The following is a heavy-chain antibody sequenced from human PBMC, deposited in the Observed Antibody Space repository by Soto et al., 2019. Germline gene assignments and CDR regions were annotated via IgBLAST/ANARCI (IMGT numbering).Heavy chain of an antibody. Sequence: GGSLKISCMGSVYFCTNYWIGWVRQMPGKGLEWMGMMYPGDSDTRYSPSFQGQVTISADKSSSTAYLQWSSLKASDTAMYYCAILANIFDSHNSGNGTLVTVSS. CDR1: VYFCTNYW. CDR2: MYPGDSDT. V-gene: IGHV5-51*01. D-gene: IGHD3-9*01. J-gene: IGHJ4*01. CDR3: AILANIFDSHN.